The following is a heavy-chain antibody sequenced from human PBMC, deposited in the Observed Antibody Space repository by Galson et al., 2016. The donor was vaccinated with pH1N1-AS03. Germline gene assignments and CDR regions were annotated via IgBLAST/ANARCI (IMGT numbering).Heavy chain of an antibody. CDR2: VAPVDGET. CDR1: EHTLTEVS. D-gene: IGHD2-2*01. CDR3: TAVSADYGTSSFDPLIDY. Sequence: SVKASCKVSEHTLTEVSIHWVRQAPGKGLEWMGGVAPVDGETIYVQKFKGRVAMTEDTSSDTAFMELSSLRSDDSAVYYCTAVSADYGTSSFDPLIDYWGQGTLVTVSS. V-gene: IGHV1-24*01. J-gene: IGHJ4*02.